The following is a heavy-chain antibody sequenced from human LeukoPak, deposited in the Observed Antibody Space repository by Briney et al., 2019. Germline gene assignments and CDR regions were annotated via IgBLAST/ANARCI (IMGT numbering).Heavy chain of an antibody. CDR3: ARIPDTTGGGDY. CDR2: INTDSSII. Sequence: GGSLRLSCAASGFTFSRYTMNWVRQVPGKGLEWVSYINTDSSIIYYADSVKGRFTISRDNAKSSLYLQMNSLRAEDTAVYYCARIPDTTGGGDYWGQGTLVTVSS. D-gene: IGHD1-14*01. V-gene: IGHV3-48*04. CDR1: GFTFSRYT. J-gene: IGHJ4*02.